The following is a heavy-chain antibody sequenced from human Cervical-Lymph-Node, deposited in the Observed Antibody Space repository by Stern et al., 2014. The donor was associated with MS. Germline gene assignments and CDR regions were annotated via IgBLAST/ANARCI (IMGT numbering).Heavy chain of an antibody. J-gene: IGHJ4*02. D-gene: IGHD2-21*01. CDR2: ISSSSTYI. Sequence: QAPGKGLEWVSSISSSSTYIYYADSVKGRFTISRDNAKNSLFLQMNSLRAEDTAVYYCARDLFLRAPEAIYYFDYWGQGTLVAVSS. V-gene: IGHV3-21*01. CDR3: ARDLFLRAPEAIYYFDY.